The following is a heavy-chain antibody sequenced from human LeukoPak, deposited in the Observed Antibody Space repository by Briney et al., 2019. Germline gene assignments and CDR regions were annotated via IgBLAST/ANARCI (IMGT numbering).Heavy chain of an antibody. CDR2: ISGSGRTI. V-gene: IGHV3-48*03. CDR1: GCTFSSYE. CDR3: ASPQTSGYAFGY. Sequence: PGGSLTLSCAASGCTFSSYEMIWVRQAPGKGLECVSYISGSGRTIYYADSVKGRFTISRDNAKNSLYLQMYSLRAGDTAAYYCASPQTSGYAFGYWGQGTLVTVSS. D-gene: IGHD5-12*01. J-gene: IGHJ4*02.